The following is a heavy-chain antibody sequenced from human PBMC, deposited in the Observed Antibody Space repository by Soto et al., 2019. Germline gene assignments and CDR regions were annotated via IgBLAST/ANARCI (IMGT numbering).Heavy chain of an antibody. V-gene: IGHV4-59*01. CDR1: GGSISNYY. Sequence: QVQLQESGPGLVKPSETLPLTCTVSGGSISNYYWSRIRQPPGKGLEYIGYIYYSGTTKYNPSLKSRVTISLDTSKNQFSLKLSSVTAADSAMYFCTRSRWGYGFDIWGQGTMVTVSS. CDR3: TRSRWGYGFDI. CDR2: IYYSGTT. J-gene: IGHJ3*02. D-gene: IGHD7-27*01.